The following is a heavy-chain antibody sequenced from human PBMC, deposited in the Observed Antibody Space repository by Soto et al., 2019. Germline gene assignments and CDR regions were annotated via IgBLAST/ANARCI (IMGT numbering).Heavy chain of an antibody. CDR3: AKYRSDGDYYYGMDV. V-gene: IGHV3-23*01. CDR1: GFTFSSYA. J-gene: IGHJ6*02. CDR2: ISGSGGST. D-gene: IGHD3-16*01. Sequence: PGGSLRLSCAASGFTFSSYAMSWARQAPGKGLEWVSAISGSGGSTYYADSVKGRFTISRDNSKNTLYLQMNSLGAEDTAVYYCAKYRSDGDYYYGMDVWGQGTTVTVYS.